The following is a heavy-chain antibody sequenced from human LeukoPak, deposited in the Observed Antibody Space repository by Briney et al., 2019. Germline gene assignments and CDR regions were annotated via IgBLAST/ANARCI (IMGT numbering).Heavy chain of an antibody. Sequence: GGSLRLSCAASGFTFSSYEMNWVRQAPGKGLAWVSYISSSSSTIYYADSVKGRFTISRDNAKNSLYLQMNSLRAEDTAVYYCARVAGGSEDAYFDYWGQGTLVTVSS. V-gene: IGHV3-48*01. CDR2: ISSSSSTI. CDR3: ARVAGGSEDAYFDY. J-gene: IGHJ4*02. D-gene: IGHD3-16*01. CDR1: GFTFSSYE.